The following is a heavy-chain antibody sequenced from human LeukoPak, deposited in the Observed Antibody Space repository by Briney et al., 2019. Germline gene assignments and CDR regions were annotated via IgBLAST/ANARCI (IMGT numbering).Heavy chain of an antibody. Sequence: SETLSLTCTVSGGSISSSSYYWGWIRQPPGKGLEWIGSIYYSGSTHYNPSLKSRVTISVDTSKNQFSLKLRSVTAADTAIYYCARLPYSSGWFDAFDIWGQGTMVTVSS. CDR1: GGSISSSSYY. V-gene: IGHV4-39*01. CDR3: ARLPYSSGWFDAFDI. J-gene: IGHJ3*02. D-gene: IGHD6-19*01. CDR2: IYYSGST.